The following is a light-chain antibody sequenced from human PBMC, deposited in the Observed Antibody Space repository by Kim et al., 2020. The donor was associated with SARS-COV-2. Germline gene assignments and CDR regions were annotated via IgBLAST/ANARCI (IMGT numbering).Light chain of an antibody. Sequence: ASFGDRVTITCQASQHIHSYLNWYQQKPGKAPELLIYDASNLEAGVPSRFTGSGSGTHFTFTISSLQPEDIATYYCQQYSNLPLPFGPGTKVDIK. V-gene: IGKV1-33*01. CDR3: QQYSNLPLP. J-gene: IGKJ3*01. CDR2: DAS. CDR1: QHIHSY.